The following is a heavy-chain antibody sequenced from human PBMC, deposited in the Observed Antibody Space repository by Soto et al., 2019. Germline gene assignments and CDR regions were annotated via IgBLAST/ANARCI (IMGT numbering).Heavy chain of an antibody. CDR3: ARRDLSY. V-gene: IGHV3-11*01. CDR2: ITSSDAII. CDR1: GFTFIDYY. Sequence: GGSLRRSWAGSGFTFIDYYMSWFRQAPGKGLDCVSYITSSDAIIYYKDSVKGRFTISRDNAKTSFYLKMNSLRAEDTAVYYCARRDLSYWGKGTLVTVSS. J-gene: IGHJ4*02.